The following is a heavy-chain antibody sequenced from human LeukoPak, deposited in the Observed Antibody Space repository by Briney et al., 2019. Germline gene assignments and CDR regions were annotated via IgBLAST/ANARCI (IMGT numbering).Heavy chain of an antibody. V-gene: IGHV4-4*07. Sequence: PSETLSLTCTVSGGSISSYYWSWIRQPAGKGLEWIGRIYTSGSTNYNPSLKSRVTMSVDTSKNQFSLNLSSVTAADTAVYYCARQLRYFDWLLSPWNAFDIWGQGTMVTVSS. CDR1: GGSISSYY. CDR2: IYTSGST. CDR3: ARQLRYFDWLLSPWNAFDI. D-gene: IGHD3-9*01. J-gene: IGHJ3*02.